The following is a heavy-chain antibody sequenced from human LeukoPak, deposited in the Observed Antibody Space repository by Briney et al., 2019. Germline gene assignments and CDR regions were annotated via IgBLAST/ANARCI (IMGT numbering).Heavy chain of an antibody. Sequence: SETLSLTCTVSGGSISSYYWSWIRQPPGKGLEWIGYIYYSGSTNYNPSLKSRVTISVDTSKNQFSLKLSSVTAADTAVYYCARDAGYYDSSVQFDIWGPGTMVTVSS. CDR2: IYYSGST. J-gene: IGHJ3*02. V-gene: IGHV4-59*01. CDR3: ARDAGYYDSSVQFDI. D-gene: IGHD3-22*01. CDR1: GGSISSYY.